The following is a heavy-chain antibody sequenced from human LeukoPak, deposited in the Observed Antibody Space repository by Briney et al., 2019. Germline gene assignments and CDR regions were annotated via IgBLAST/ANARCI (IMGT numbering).Heavy chain of an antibody. CDR3: ARNLHGYSSGWPIGY. V-gene: IGHV5-51*01. CDR2: IYPGDSDT. J-gene: IGHJ4*02. D-gene: IGHD6-19*01. Sequence: GESLKISCKGSGYSFTSYWIGWVRQMPGKGLEWMGIIYPGDSDTRYSPSFQGQVTISADKSISTAYLQWSSLKASDTAMYYCARNLHGYSSGWPIGYWGQGTLVTVSS. CDR1: GYSFTSYW.